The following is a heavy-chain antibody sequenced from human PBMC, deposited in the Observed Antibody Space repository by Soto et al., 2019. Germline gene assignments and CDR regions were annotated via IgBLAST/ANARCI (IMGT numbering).Heavy chain of an antibody. Sequence: PGGSLRLSCAASGFTVSSNYMSWVRQAPGKGLEWVSVIYSGGSTYYADSVKGRFTISRDNSKNTLYLQMNSLRAEDTAVYYCARFRYYDSSGLDYWGQGTLVTSPQ. V-gene: IGHV3-53*01. D-gene: IGHD3-22*01. CDR2: IYSGGST. CDR1: GFTVSSNY. CDR3: ARFRYYDSSGLDY. J-gene: IGHJ4*02.